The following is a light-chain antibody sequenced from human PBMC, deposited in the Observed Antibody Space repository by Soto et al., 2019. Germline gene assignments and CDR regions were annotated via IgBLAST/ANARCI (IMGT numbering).Light chain of an antibody. Sequence: DIQMTQSPSSLSASVGDRVTITCRASQGISNYLAWYKQKXGKVPKXXIYAASTLQSGVPSRFSGSGSGTDFTLTISSLKSEDFEVYYCQQYNNWPLTFGGGTKVDIK. CDR1: QGISNY. J-gene: IGKJ4*01. CDR2: AAS. V-gene: IGKV1-27*01. CDR3: QQYNNWPLT.